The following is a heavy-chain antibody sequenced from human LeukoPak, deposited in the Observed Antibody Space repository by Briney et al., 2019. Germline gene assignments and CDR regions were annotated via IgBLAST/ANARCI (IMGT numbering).Heavy chain of an antibody. J-gene: IGHJ4*02. CDR2: ISSSSSYI. CDR1: GFTFSSYS. D-gene: IGHD6-6*01. CDR3: AKFAALAGQLVPPDY. Sequence: GGSLRLSCAASGFTFSSYSMNWVRQAPGKGLEWVSSISSSSSYIYYADSVKGRFTISRDNSKNTLYLQMNSLRAEDTAVYYCAKFAALAGQLVPPDYWGQGTLVTVSS. V-gene: IGHV3-21*04.